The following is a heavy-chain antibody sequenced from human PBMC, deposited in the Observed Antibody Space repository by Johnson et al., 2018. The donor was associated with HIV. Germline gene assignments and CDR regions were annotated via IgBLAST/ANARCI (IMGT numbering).Heavy chain of an antibody. D-gene: IGHD1-26*01. CDR2: INSDGSST. J-gene: IGHJ3*02. CDR3: AREWELLGSAFDI. V-gene: IGHV3-74*01. Sequence: VQLVESGGDLVQPGGSLRLSCAASGFTFSSYWMHWVRQAPGKGLVWVSRINSDGSSTNYADSVKGRFTISRENAKNSLYLQMNSLRAGDTAVYYCAREWELLGSAFDIWGQGTMVTVSS. CDR1: GFTFSSYW.